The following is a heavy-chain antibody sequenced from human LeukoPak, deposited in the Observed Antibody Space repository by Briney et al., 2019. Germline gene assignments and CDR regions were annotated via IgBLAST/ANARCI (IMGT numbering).Heavy chain of an antibody. J-gene: IGHJ4*02. D-gene: IGHD2-21*01. CDR1: GYTFTNV. Sequence: ASVKVSCKASGYTFTNVVHWVRQAPGQRPEWMGWINAGNGDTKYSQNFQGRVTITRDTSASTAYMELSSLTSEDTALYYCARDDCGDTCYPGGYWGQRTLVTVSS. CDR3: ARDDCGDTCYPGGY. CDR2: INAGNGDT. V-gene: IGHV1-3*01.